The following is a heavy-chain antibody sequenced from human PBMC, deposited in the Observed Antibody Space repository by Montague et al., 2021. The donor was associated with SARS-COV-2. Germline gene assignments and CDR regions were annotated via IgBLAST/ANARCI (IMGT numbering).Heavy chain of an antibody. Sequence: SETLSLTCAVSRGSFSNYYWTWIRQPPRQGLDWIGEINQDGAPNYTPSLNSQVTISLATCKTQIYLKLNSVTVADTAVFFCARGRPVQGSFRHFDSISSGAFDIWAQGSLVIVSS. CDR1: RGSFSNYY. CDR2: INQDGAP. V-gene: IGHV4-34*10. J-gene: IGHJ3*02. CDR3: ARGRPVQGSFRHFDSISSGAFDI. D-gene: IGHD3-9*01.